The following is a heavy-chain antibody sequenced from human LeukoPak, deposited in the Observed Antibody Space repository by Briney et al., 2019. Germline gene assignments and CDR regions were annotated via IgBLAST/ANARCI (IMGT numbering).Heavy chain of an antibody. CDR1: GYTFTSYG. Sequence: ASVKVSCKASGYTFTSYGISWVRQAPGQGLEWMGWISAYHDNTNYAQKLQDRVTLTLDTSTSTAYMDLRSLRSDDTAVYYCARVFDYGDYSDAFDIWGQGTMVTVSS. V-gene: IGHV1-18*01. J-gene: IGHJ3*02. CDR3: ARVFDYGDYSDAFDI. CDR2: ISAYHDNT. D-gene: IGHD4-17*01.